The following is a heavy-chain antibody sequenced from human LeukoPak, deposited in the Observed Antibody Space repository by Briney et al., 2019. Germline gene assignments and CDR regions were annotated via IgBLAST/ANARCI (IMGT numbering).Heavy chain of an antibody. V-gene: IGHV3-23*01. CDR1: GFTFSDYY. CDR3: AKDVTYYYDSSGYYSEPPVAAFDI. Sequence: PGGSLRLSCAASGFTFSDYYMSWIRQAPGKGLEWVSAISGSGGSTYYADSVKGRFTISRDNSKNTLYLQMNSLRAEDTAVYYCAKDVTYYYDSSGYYSEPPVAAFDIWGQGTMVTVSS. CDR2: ISGSGGST. J-gene: IGHJ3*02. D-gene: IGHD3-22*01.